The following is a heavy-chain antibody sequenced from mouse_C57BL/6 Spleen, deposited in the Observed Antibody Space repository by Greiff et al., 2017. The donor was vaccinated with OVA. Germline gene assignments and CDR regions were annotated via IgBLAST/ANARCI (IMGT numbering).Heavy chain of an antibody. D-gene: IGHD2-4*01. CDR3: ARRDYGYARYY. CDR2: INPNSGST. CDR1: GYTFTSYW. J-gene: IGHJ4*01. Sequence: QVQLQQPGAELVKPGASVKLSCTASGYTFTSYWMHWVKQRPGQGLEWIGMINPNSGSTNYNEKLKSKATLTVDQSSSTAYMQRSSLTSDDSAVYYCARRDYGYARYYWGQGTSVTVST. V-gene: IGHV1-64*01.